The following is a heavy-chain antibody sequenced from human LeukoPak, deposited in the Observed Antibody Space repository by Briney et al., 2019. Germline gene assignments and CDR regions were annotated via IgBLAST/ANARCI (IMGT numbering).Heavy chain of an antibody. CDR2: IYHSGIT. V-gene: IGHV4-34*01. CDR3: TRFSTASSRPAYY. D-gene: IGHD2-21*01. CDR1: GGSFSGYY. Sequence: PSETLSLTCAVYGGSFSGYYWSWIRQSPGKGLEWIGNIYHSGITHYNPSLQGRVTLSVDTSKNQFSLNLNSVTAADTAVYYCTRFSTASSRPAYYWGQGTLVIVSS. J-gene: IGHJ4*02.